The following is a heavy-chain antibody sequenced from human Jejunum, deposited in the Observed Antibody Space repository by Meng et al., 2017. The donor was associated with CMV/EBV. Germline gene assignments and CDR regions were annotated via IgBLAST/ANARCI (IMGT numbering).Heavy chain of an antibody. CDR2: ISGSSTYI. CDR1: GFTFTSSS. V-gene: IGHV3-21*01. CDR3: ARAIDYGDPNWFDP. D-gene: IGHD4-17*01. J-gene: IGHJ5*02. Sequence: GFTFTSSSIPWVRQAPGKGLEWLSYISGSSTYIYHADSVKGRFTISRDNAKNSVYLQMNRLRAEDTAVYYCARAIDYGDPNWFDPWGQGTRVTVSS.